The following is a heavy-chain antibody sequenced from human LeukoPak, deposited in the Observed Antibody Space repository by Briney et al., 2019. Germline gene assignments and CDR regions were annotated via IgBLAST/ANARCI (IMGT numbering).Heavy chain of an antibody. CDR2: ISYDGSNK. Sequence: GGSLRLSCAASGFTFSSYAMHWVRQAPGKGLEWVAVISYDGSNKYYADSVKGRFTISRDNSKNTLYLQMNSLRAEDTAVYYCARDSHSGTAWGQGTLVTVSS. D-gene: IGHD1-26*01. CDR3: ARDSHSGTA. V-gene: IGHV3-30-3*01. J-gene: IGHJ4*02. CDR1: GFTFSSYA.